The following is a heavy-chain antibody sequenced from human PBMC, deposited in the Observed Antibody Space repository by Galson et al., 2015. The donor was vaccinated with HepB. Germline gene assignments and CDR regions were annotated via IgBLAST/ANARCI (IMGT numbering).Heavy chain of an antibody. J-gene: IGHJ5*01. V-gene: IGHV3-30*03. CDR1: GFTFSDYV. CDR3: ARFRVAGLYSFGSPKLDS. Sequence: SLRLSCAASGFTFSDYVMHWVRQAPGQGLEWVALISQDGSNKDSEQGRFTISRDNSKNTLYLQMTKLRVDDTAVDYCARFRVAGLYSFGSPKLDSWGQGTLVTVSS. D-gene: IGHD5-18*01. CDR2: ISQDGSNK.